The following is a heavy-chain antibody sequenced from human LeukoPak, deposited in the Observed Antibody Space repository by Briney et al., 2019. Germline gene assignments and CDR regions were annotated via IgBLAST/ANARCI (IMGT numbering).Heavy chain of an antibody. CDR1: GFTFSSYG. D-gene: IGHD3-10*01. CDR3: AKNELLWFGEFDAFDI. J-gene: IGHJ3*02. CDR2: ISYDGSNK. Sequence: GGSLRLSCAASGFTFSSYGMHWVRQAPGKGLDCVAVISYDGSNKYYVDSVKGRFTISRDNSKNMLYLQTNSLRAEDTAVYYCAKNELLWFGEFDAFDIWGQGTMVTVSS. V-gene: IGHV3-30*18.